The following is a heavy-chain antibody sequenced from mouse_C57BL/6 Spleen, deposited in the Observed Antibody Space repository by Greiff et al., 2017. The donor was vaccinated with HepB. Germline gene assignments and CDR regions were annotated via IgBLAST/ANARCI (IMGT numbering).Heavy chain of an antibody. CDR1: GYTFTDYE. Sequence: QVQLKESGAELVRPGASVTLSCKASGYTFTDYEMHWVKQTPVHGLEWIGAIDPETGGTAYNQKFKGKAILTADKSSSTAYMELRSLTSEDSAVYYCTRWGNLTGTFDYWGQGTTLTVSS. V-gene: IGHV1-15*01. CDR3: TRWGNLTGTFDY. D-gene: IGHD4-1*01. J-gene: IGHJ2*01. CDR2: IDPETGGT.